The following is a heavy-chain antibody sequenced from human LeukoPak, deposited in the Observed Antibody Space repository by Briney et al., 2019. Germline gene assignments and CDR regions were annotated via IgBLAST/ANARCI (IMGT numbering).Heavy chain of an antibody. CDR2: ISSSGSTI. Sequence: GGSLRLSCAASGFTFSSYEMNWVRQAPGKGLEWVSYISSSGSTIYYADSVKGRFTISRDNAKNSLYLQMNSLRAEDTAVYYCARDRNFMGYYWGQGTLVTVSS. CDR3: ARDRNFMGYY. D-gene: IGHD1-14*01. V-gene: IGHV3-48*03. CDR1: GFTFSSYE. J-gene: IGHJ4*02.